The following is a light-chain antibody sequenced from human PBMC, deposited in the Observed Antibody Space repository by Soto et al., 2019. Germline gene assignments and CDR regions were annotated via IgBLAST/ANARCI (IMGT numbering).Light chain of an antibody. J-gene: IGKJ1*01. V-gene: IGKV3-15*01. CDR1: QSVSST. CDR3: QQYNDWPRT. Sequence: EIVMTQSPATLSVSPGERATLSCRASQSVSSTLAWYQLRPGQAPSLLIYGASTRATGIPARFSGSGSGTEFTLTISSRQSEDFAVYYCQQYNDWPRTFGQGTKVEIK. CDR2: GAS.